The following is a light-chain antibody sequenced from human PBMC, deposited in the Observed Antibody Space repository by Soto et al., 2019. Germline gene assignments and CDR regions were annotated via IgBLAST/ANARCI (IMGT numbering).Light chain of an antibody. V-gene: IGKV3-20*01. CDR1: QSVSSSY. CDR2: GAS. Sequence: EIVLTQSPGTLSLSPGERATLSCRASQSVSSSYLAWYQQKPGQAPRLLIYGASRRSTGIPDRFSGSGSGTDFPLTISRLEPEDLAVYYCQRYGSPPMYTVGQWTKLEIK. CDR3: QRYGSPPMYT. J-gene: IGKJ2*01.